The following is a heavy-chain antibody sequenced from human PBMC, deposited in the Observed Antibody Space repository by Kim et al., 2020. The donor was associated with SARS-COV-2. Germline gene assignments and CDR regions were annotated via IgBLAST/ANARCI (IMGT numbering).Heavy chain of an antibody. CDR1: GFTFSSYA. D-gene: IGHD3-10*01. V-gene: IGHV3-23*01. J-gene: IGHJ4*02. CDR2: ISGSGGST. CDR3: AKALRGAIYGSGSYYSLGY. Sequence: GGSLRLSCAASGFTFSSYAMSWVRQAPGKGLEWVSAISGSGGSTYYADSVKGRFTISRDNSKNTLYLQMNSLRAEDTAVYYCAKALRGAIYGSGSYYSLGYWGQGTLVTVSS.